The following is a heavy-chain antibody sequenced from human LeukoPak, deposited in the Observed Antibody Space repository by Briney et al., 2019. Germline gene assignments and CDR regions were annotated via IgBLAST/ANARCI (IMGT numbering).Heavy chain of an antibody. J-gene: IGHJ4*02. Sequence: SETLSLTCTVSGGSISSYYWSWIRQPPGKGLEWIGYIYYSGSTNYSPSLKSRVTISVDTSKNQFSLKLSSVTAADTAVYYCARGRGYSYVDYWGQGTLVTVSS. V-gene: IGHV4-59*01. CDR1: GGSISSYY. CDR2: IYYSGST. D-gene: IGHD5-18*01. CDR3: ARGRGYSYVDY.